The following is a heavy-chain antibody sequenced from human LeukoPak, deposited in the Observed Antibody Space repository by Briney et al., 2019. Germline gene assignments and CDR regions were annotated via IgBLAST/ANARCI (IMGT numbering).Heavy chain of an antibody. CDR1: GFTFNTFN. V-gene: IGHV3-21*01. Sequence: GGSLRLSCAPSGFTFNTFNMNCGRQAPREGLWCGSSITSGVDIIYYADSVRGRVTNSRDNDKNSLSLQLNSLRVEDTAVYYCARGHYDVLAASYKWTPDYWGQGTLVTVSS. D-gene: IGHD3-9*01. CDR3: ARGHYDVLAASYKWTPDY. CDR2: ITSGVDII. J-gene: IGHJ4*02.